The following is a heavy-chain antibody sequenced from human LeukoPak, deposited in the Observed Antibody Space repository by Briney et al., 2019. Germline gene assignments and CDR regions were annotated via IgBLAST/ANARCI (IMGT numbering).Heavy chain of an antibody. Sequence: PGGSLRLSCAASGFTFSSYAMHWVRQAPGKGLEWVAVISYDGSNKYYADSVKGRFTISRDNSKNTLCLQMNSLRAEDTAVYYCARDPGIAAAGTFDYWGQGTLVTVSS. CDR1: GFTFSSYA. D-gene: IGHD6-13*01. V-gene: IGHV3-30*04. CDR2: ISYDGSNK. J-gene: IGHJ4*02. CDR3: ARDPGIAAAGTFDY.